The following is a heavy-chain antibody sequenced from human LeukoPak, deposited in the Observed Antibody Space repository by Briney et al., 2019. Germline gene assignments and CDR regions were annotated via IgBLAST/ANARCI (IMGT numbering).Heavy chain of an antibody. Sequence: SETLSLTCTVSGGSISSGDYYWSWIRQPPGKGLEWIGYIYYSGSTNYNPSLKSRVTISVDTSKNQFSLKLSSVTAADTAVYYCARGLAAAGHPPFDYWGQGTLVTVSS. CDR2: IYYSGST. CDR3: ARGLAAAGHPPFDY. D-gene: IGHD6-13*01. CDR1: GGSISSGDYY. V-gene: IGHV4-61*08. J-gene: IGHJ4*02.